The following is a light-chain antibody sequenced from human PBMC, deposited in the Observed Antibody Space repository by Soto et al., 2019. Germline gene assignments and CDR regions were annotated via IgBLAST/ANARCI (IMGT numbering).Light chain of an antibody. Sequence: DIQMTKSPSTLSASVGDRVTITCRASQSISSWLAWYQQKPGKAPKLLIYKESSLESGVPSRFSGSGSGTEFTLTISSLQPDDFATYYCQQYTTFGQGTRLEI. CDR2: KES. CDR1: QSISSW. V-gene: IGKV1-5*03. CDR3: QQYTT. J-gene: IGKJ5*01.